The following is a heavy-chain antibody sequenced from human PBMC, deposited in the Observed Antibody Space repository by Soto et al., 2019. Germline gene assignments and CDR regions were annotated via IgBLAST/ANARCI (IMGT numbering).Heavy chain of an antibody. CDR1: GLTVSSNS. V-gene: IGHV3-53*01. CDR2: FYSSGGT. Sequence: GGSLRLSCAASGLTVSSNSMSWVRQAPGKGLEWVSFFYSSGGTYYANSVKGRFTISRDSSKNTLYLQMNSLRVEDTAMYYCARVNPPYPWGQGTLVTVSS. CDR3: ARVNPPYP. J-gene: IGHJ5*02.